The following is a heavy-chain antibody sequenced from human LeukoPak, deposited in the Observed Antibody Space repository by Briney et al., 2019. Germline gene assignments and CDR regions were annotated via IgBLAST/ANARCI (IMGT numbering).Heavy chain of an antibody. D-gene: IGHD2-2*01. CDR3: ARDLLSDIVVVPAAMGD. CDR1: TFTFSNYA. V-gene: IGHV3-33*08. Sequence: GGSLRLSCVASTFTFSNYAMHWVRQAPGKGLEWVAVIWYDGSNKYYADSVKGRFTISRDNSKNTLYLQMNSLRAEDTAVYYCARDLLSDIVVVPAAMGDWGQGTLVTVSS. J-gene: IGHJ4*02. CDR2: IWYDGSNK.